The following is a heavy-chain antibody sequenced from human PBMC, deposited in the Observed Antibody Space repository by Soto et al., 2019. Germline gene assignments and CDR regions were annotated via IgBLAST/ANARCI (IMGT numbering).Heavy chain of an antibody. CDR3: ARWYSSSYNWFDP. CDR2: IYYSGST. J-gene: IGHJ5*02. CDR1: GGSISSGDYY. Sequence: SETLSLTCTVSGGSISSGDYYWSWIRQPPGKGLEWIGYIYYSGSTYYNPSLKSRVTISVDTSKNQFSLKLSSVTAADTAMYYCARWYSSSYNWFDPWGQGTLVTVSS. V-gene: IGHV4-30-4*02. D-gene: IGHD6-6*01.